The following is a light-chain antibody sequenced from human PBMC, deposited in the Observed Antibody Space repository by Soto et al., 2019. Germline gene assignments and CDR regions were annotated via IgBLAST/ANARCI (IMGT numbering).Light chain of an antibody. V-gene: IGLV1-36*01. CDR2: YDD. CDR1: SSNIGNNA. J-gene: IGLJ2*01. Sequence: QSVLTQPPSVSEAPRQRVTISCSGSSSNIGNNAVNWYQQLPGKAPKLLIYYDDLLPSGVSDRLSGSKSGTSASRAISGLQCEDEADYYCAAWDDSLNGVVFGGGTKLTVL. CDR3: AAWDDSLNGVV.